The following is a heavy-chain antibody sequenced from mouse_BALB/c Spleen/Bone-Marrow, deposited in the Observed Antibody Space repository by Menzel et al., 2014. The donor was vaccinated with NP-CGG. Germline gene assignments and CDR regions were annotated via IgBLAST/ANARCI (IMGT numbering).Heavy chain of an antibody. J-gene: IGHJ4*01. Sequence: VQLQQSGAECVKPGTSVTLSCKASGYNFTSYWVNWVKLRPGQGLEWIGDIYPVSASTNYNEKFRSKATLTVDTSSSTAYMQLSNLASDDSALYYCASGVYYAMDYWGQGTSVTVSS. V-gene: IGHV1-55*01. CDR2: IYPVSAST. CDR3: ASGVYYAMDY. CDR1: GYNFTSYW.